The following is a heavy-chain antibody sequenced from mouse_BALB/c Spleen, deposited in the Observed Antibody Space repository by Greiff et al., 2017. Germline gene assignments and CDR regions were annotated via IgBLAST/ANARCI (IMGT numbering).Heavy chain of an antibody. Sequence: QVQLQQSGPELVKPGASVRISCKASGYTFTSYYIHWVKQRPGQGLEWIGWIYPGNVNTKYNEKFKGKATLTADKSSSTAYMQLSSLTSEDSAVYFCAITTVDWYFDVWGAGTTVTVSS. CDR2: IYPGNVNT. CDR1: GYTFTSYY. D-gene: IGHD1-1*01. V-gene: IGHV1S56*01. J-gene: IGHJ1*01. CDR3: AITTVDWYFDV.